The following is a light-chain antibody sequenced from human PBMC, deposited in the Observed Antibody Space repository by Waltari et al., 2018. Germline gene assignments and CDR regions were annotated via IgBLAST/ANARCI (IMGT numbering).Light chain of an antibody. CDR2: VTD. Sequence: QSLLTQPPSVYGAPGQSVIISRPGRRSNIRAGNDVHWHQQFPGAAPRLLIYVTDSRPPGVPDRFSGSRSGTSASLAIAGLQAEDEADYFCQSYDNSLSAPYVFGTGTKVIVL. V-gene: IGLV1-40*01. J-gene: IGLJ1*01. CDR3: QSYDNSLSAPYV. CDR1: RSNIRAGND.